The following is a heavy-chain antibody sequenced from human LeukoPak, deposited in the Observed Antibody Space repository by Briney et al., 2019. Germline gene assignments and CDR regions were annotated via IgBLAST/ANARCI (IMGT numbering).Heavy chain of an antibody. CDR2: IIPIFGTA. Sequence: GSSVKVSCKASGGTFSSHAISWVRQAPGQGLEWIGGIIPIFGTANYAQKFQGRVTITADESTSTAYMELSSLRSEDTAVYYCARAGIAAAGTLDYWGQGTLVTVSS. J-gene: IGHJ4*02. V-gene: IGHV1-69*01. CDR3: ARAGIAAAGTLDY. D-gene: IGHD6-13*01. CDR1: GGTFSSHA.